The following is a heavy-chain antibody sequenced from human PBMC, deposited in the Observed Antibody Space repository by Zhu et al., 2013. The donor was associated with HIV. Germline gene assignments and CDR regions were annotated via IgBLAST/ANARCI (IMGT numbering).Heavy chain of an antibody. V-gene: IGHV1-18*04. D-gene: IGHD2-15*01. CDR3: ARDPCSGGSCSPGNWFDP. CDR1: GYTFTSYG. Sequence: QVQLVQSGAEVKKPGASVKVSCKASGYTFTSYGISWVRQAPGQGLEWMGWISAYNGNTNYAQKLQGRVTMTTDTSTSTAYMELRSLRSDDTAVYYCARDPCSGGSCSPGNWFDPWGDGTVVTVSS. J-gene: IGHJ5*02. CDR2: ISAYNGNT.